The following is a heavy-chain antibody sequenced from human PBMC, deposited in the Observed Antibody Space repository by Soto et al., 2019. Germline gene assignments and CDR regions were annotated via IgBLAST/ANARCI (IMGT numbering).Heavy chain of an antibody. V-gene: IGHV3-7*01. Sequence: GGSLRLSCAASGFTFSSYWMSWVRQAPGKGLEWVANIKQDGSEKYYVDSVKGRFTISRDNAKNSLYLQMNSLRAEDTAVYYCASDSEYCSGGSCYDPWGQGTLVTVSS. D-gene: IGHD2-15*01. CDR1: GFTFSSYW. CDR2: IKQDGSEK. J-gene: IGHJ5*02. CDR3: ASDSEYCSGGSCYDP.